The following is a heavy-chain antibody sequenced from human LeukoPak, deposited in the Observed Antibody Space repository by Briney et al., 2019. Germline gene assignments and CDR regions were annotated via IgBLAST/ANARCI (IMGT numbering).Heavy chain of an antibody. CDR1: GYTFTGYY. CDR3: ARAGPIVVVPAAPTDY. Sequence: ASVKVSCKASGYTFTGYYMHWVRQAPGQGLEWMGWTNPNSGGTNYAQKFQGRVTMTRDTSISTAYMELSRLRSDDTAVYYCARAGPIVVVPAAPTDYWGQGTLVTVSS. D-gene: IGHD2-2*01. J-gene: IGHJ4*02. V-gene: IGHV1-2*02. CDR2: TNPNSGGT.